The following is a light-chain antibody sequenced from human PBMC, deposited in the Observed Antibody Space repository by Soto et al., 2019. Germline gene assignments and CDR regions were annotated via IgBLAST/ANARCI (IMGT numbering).Light chain of an antibody. CDR3: QQRSSWPIT. Sequence: IGLTQSPATLSLSPGERATLSCTASQSVSSFLAWYQQKPGQAPRLLIYDASDRATGIPARFSGSGSGTDFTLSISSLEPEDFAVYYCQQRSSWPITFGQGTRLEIK. CDR1: QSVSSF. J-gene: IGKJ5*01. CDR2: DAS. V-gene: IGKV3-11*01.